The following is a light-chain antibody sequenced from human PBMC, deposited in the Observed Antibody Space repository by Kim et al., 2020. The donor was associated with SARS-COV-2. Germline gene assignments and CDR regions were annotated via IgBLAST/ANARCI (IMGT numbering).Light chain of an antibody. CDR2: GKN. V-gene: IGLV3-19*01. CDR1: SLRSYY. CDR3: NSRDSNDNVV. J-gene: IGLJ2*01. Sequence: SSELTQDPAVSVALGQTVGITCQGDSLRSYYATWYQQKPGQAPILVIYGKNNRPSGIPDRFSGSSSGNTASLTITGAQAEDEADYYCNSRDSNDNVVFGGGTSLTVL.